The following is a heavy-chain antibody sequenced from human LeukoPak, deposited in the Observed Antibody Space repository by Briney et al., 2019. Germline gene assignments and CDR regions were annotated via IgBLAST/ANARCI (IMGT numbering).Heavy chain of an antibody. CDR2: ISSSSGTI. D-gene: IGHD3-16*02. V-gene: IGHV3-48*01. CDR1: GFTFSSYT. J-gene: IGHJ5*02. CDR3: ARDQGFRYFDP. Sequence: GGSLRLSCAASGFTFSSYTMNWVRQAPGKGLEWVAYISSSSGTIYYTDSVKGRFTISRDNAKNSVFLQMSSLSGGDTAIYYCARDQGFRYFDPWGQGTLVTVSS.